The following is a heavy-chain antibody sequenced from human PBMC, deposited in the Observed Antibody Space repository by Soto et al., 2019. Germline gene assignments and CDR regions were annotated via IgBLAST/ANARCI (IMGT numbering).Heavy chain of an antibody. D-gene: IGHD1-26*01. V-gene: IGHV4-4*07. CDR2: IYSSGSD. J-gene: IGHJ4*02. CDR1: CCSIYTYG. CDR3: ATIGGANDY. Sequence: XSETLPLRWNLYCCSIYTYGWTWMRHPAGTGLEWIGHIYSSGSDNYNPSLKSRVSMSVDTSKNQFSLKLNSVTAADTAVYYCATIGGANDYWGQGTLVTVSS.